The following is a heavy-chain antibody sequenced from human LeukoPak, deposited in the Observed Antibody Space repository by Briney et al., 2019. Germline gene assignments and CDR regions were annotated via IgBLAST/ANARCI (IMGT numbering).Heavy chain of an antibody. J-gene: IGHJ4*02. V-gene: IGHV3-66*01. CDR3: ARDKDSIPDYVWGSYSTPYYFDY. CDR2: IYSGGST. Sequence: GGSLRLSCAASGFTVSSNYMSWVRQAPGKGLEWVSVIYSGGSTYYADSVKGRFTISRDNSKNTLYLQMNSLRAEDTAVYYCARDKDSIPDYVWGSYSTPYYFDYWGQGTLVTVSS. D-gene: IGHD3-16*01. CDR1: GFTVSSNY.